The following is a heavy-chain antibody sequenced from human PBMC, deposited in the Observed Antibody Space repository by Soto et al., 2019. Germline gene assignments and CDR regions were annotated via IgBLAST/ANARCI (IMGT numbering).Heavy chain of an antibody. D-gene: IGHD2-8*01. J-gene: IGHJ6*02. CDR1: GYTFTSYA. V-gene: IGHV1-3*01. Sequence: ASVKVSCKASGYTFTSYAMHWVRQAPGQRLEWMGWINAGNGNTSYAQKFQGRVTMTRDTSTSTVYMELSSLRSEDTAVYYCAGGLRLMGSDYYYYGMDVWGQGTTVTVSS. CDR3: AGGLRLMGSDYYYYGMDV. CDR2: INAGNGNT.